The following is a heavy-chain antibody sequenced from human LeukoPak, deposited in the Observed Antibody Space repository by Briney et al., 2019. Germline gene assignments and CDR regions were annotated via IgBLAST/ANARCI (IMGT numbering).Heavy chain of an antibody. J-gene: IGHJ3*02. CDR3: ARDAPLGFQDAFDI. V-gene: IGHV3-7*01. Sequence: GGSLRLSCAVSGFPFSTFWMSWVRQAPGKGLEWVANINQDGSEKYYVDSVKGRFTIFRDNAKNSLYLQMNSLRAEDTAVYYCARDAPLGFQDAFDIWGQGTKVTVSS. CDR1: GFPFSTFW. CDR2: INQDGSEK. D-gene: IGHD7-27*01.